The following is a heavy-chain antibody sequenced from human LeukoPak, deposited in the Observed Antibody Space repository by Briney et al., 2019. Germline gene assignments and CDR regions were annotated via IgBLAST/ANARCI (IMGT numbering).Heavy chain of an antibody. CDR3: AKPRGFRDFGNWFDP. Sequence: AGGSLRLSCAASGFTFSSYAMSWVRQAPGKGLEWVSAISGSGGSTYYADSVKGRFTISRDNSKNTLYLQMNSLRAEDTAVYYCAKPRGFRDFGNWFDPWGQGTLVTVSS. V-gene: IGHV3-23*01. CDR1: GFTFSSYA. CDR2: ISGSGGST. J-gene: IGHJ5*02. D-gene: IGHD4-17*01.